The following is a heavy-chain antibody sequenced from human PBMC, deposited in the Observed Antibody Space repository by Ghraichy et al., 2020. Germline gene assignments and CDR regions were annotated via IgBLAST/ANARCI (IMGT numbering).Heavy chain of an antibody. J-gene: IGHJ4*02. Sequence: GGSLRLSCAASGFTFSSYAMSWVRQAPGKGLEWVSAISGSGGSTYYADSVKGRFTISRDNYKNTLYLQMNSLRAEDTAVYYCAKAHRLEMATIWVENGGFDYWGQGTLVTVSS. CDR2: ISGSGGST. CDR1: GFTFSSYA. CDR3: AKAHRLEMATIWVENGGFDY. D-gene: IGHD5-24*01. V-gene: IGHV3-23*01.